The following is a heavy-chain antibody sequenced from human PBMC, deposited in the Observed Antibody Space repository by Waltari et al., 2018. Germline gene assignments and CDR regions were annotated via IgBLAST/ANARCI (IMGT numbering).Heavy chain of an antibody. CDR3: AREYYYDSSGYIDAFDI. D-gene: IGHD3-22*01. CDR1: GYSFTSSW. CDR2: IYPGDSDT. J-gene: IGHJ3*02. Sequence: EVQLVQSGAEVKKPGESLKISCKGSGYSFTSSWIGWVRLMPGQGLDWMGIIYPGDSDTRYSPSFQGQVTISADKSISTAYLQWSSLKASDTAMYYCAREYYYDSSGYIDAFDIWGQGTMVTVSS. V-gene: IGHV5-51*01.